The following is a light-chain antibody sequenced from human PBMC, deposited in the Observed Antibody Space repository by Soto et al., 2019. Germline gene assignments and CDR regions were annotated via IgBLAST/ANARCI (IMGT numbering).Light chain of an antibody. CDR3: QEYNTYSWA. Sequence: DIQMSQSPSNLSASIGDSVTITCRASHSINRWFAWYQQKPGRAPKLLIYDASSLQSGVPSRFSGSGSGTEFALTISSLQPDDVATYLCQEYNTYSWAFGQGTKVDIK. J-gene: IGKJ1*01. CDR2: DAS. CDR1: HSINRW. V-gene: IGKV1-5*01.